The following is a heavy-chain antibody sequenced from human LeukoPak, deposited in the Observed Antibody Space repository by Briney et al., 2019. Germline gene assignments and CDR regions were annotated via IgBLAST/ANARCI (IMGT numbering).Heavy chain of an antibody. V-gene: IGHV3-30*18. CDR2: IWYGGSNK. CDR3: AEDKSGRSSYYYYGMDV. Sequence: GRSLRLSCAASGFTFSSYGMHWVRQAPGKGLEWVAVIWYGGSNKYYADSVKGRFTISRDNSKNTLYLQMNSLRAEDTAVYYCAEDKSGRSSYYYYGMDVWGQGTTVTVSS. CDR1: GFTFSSYG. J-gene: IGHJ6*02. D-gene: IGHD1-26*01.